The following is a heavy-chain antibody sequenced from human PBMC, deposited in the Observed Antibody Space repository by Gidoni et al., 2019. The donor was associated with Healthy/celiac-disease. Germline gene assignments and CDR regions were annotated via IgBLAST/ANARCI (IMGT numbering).Heavy chain of an antibody. V-gene: IGHV1-2*04. CDR3: ARAPALYSSSWYHWFDP. CDR1: GYTFTGAY. CDR2: INPNSGGT. D-gene: IGHD6-13*01. Sequence: QVQLVQSGAEVKKPGASVKVSCKASGYTFTGAYMHWVRQAPGQGLEWMGWINPNSGGTNYAQKFQGWVTMTRDTSISTAYMELSRLRSDDTAVYYCARAPALYSSSWYHWFDPWGQGTLVTVSS. J-gene: IGHJ5*02.